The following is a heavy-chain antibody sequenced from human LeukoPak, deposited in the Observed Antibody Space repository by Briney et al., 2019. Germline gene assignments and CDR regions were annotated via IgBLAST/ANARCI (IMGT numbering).Heavy chain of an antibody. CDR2: IIPIFGTA. J-gene: IGHJ4*02. CDR1: GGTFSSYA. D-gene: IGHD4-17*01. V-gene: IGHV1-69*01. Sequence: ASVKVSCKASGGTFSSYAISWVRQAPGQGLEWMGGIIPIFGTANYAQKFQGRVTITADESTSTAYMELSSLRSEDTAAYYCARDDYGDSRSSDYWGQGTLVTVSS. CDR3: ARDDYGDSRSSDY.